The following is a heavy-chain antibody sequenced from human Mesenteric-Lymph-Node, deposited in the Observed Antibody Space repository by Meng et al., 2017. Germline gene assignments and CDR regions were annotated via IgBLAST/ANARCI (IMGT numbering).Heavy chain of an antibody. V-gene: IGHV3-9*01. J-gene: IGHJ3*02. CDR3: AKALPKSRSGAFDI. D-gene: IGHD3-10*01. CDR2: ISWNSGSI. Sequence: SLKISCATSGFTFDDYAMHWVRQAPGKGLEWVSGISWNSGSIGYADSVKGRFTISRDNAKNSLYLQMNSLRAEDTAVYYCAKALPKSRSGAFDIWGQGTMVTVSS. CDR1: GFTFDDYA.